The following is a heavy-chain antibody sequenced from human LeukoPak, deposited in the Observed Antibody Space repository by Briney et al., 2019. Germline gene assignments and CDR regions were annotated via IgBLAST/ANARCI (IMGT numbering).Heavy chain of an antibody. CDR1: GFTFSNYA. V-gene: IGHV3-23*01. CDR3: AKENVDTAMVFDY. J-gene: IGHJ4*02. CDR2: INDDDSST. Sequence: GGSLRLSCAASGFTFSNYAMSWVRQAPGKGLEWVSVINDDDSSTYYADSVKGRFTISRDNSKNTLYLQMNSLRAEDTAVYYCAKENVDTAMVFDYWGQGTLVTVSS. D-gene: IGHD5-18*01.